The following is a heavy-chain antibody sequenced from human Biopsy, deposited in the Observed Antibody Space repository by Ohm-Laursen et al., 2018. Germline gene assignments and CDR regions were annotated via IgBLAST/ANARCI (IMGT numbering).Heavy chain of an antibody. J-gene: IGHJ5*02. V-gene: IGHV4-34*01. CDR3: ARGTNYYGSGRNRHWFDP. CDR2: INDSGRT. D-gene: IGHD3-10*01. Sequence: GTLSLTCGVYGGSFSGYYCSWIRQPPGKGLEWIGEINDSGRTNHNPSLRSRVTFSVDTSKNQFSLKLSSVTAADTAVYYCARGTNYYGSGRNRHWFDPWGQGTQVTVSS. CDR1: GGSFSGYY.